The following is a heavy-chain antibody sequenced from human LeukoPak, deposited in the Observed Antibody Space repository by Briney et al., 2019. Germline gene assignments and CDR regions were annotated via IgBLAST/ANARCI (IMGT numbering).Heavy chain of an antibody. J-gene: IGHJ4*02. CDR2: IYHSGGT. V-gene: IGHV4-30-2*01. Sequence: SETLSLTCSVSGGSISSGGYSWNWIRQPPGKGLEWIGFIYHSGGTSYYPSLHGRLSMSVDTSKNQFSLKLSSVTAADTAVYYCARHREVIVVVPAAPRGYYFDYWGQGTLVTVSS. D-gene: IGHD2-2*01. CDR3: ARHREVIVVVPAAPRGYYFDY. CDR1: GGSISSGGYS.